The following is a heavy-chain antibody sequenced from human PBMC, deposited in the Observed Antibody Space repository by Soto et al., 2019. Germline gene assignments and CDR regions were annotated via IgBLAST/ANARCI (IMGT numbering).Heavy chain of an antibody. D-gene: IGHD2-8*01. V-gene: IGHV4-39*01. CDR1: GDSIGTTHSY. CDR2: IHYSGST. Sequence: SETLSLTCTVSGDSIGTTHSYWAWIRQSPGKGLEWIGNIHYSGSTYYMQSLRSRVTLSVDTSKNQFSLRLTSVTAEDTAVYYCARHEGNGNVWPLDYWGQGILVTVSS. J-gene: IGHJ4*02. CDR3: ARHEGNGNVWPLDY.